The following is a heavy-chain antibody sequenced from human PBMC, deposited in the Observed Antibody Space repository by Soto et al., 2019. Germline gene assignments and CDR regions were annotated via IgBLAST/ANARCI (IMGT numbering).Heavy chain of an antibody. J-gene: IGHJ4*02. CDR3: ARECELLRMGFDN. V-gene: IGHV3-21*01. CDR2: ASGHNNDI. D-gene: IGHD1-26*01. Sequence: EVHLVESGGGLVKPGGSLRLSCAASGFPFSSYTMTWGRQAPGKGLEWVPSASGHNNDIYYADSVKGRFTISRDNAKDSVYLQMNGLRDDDTAVYYCARECELLRMGFDNWGQGALGSVSS. CDR1: GFPFSSYT.